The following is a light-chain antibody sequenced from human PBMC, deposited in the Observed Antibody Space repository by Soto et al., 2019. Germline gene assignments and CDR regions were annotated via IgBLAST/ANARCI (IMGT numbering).Light chain of an antibody. J-gene: IGKJ5*01. CDR1: QAIFTF. CDR2: ATS. Sequence: DIQVTQSPSSLSASVGDRVTITCRSSQAIFTFLNWYQQKEGKAPRFLIYATSNLQSGVPSRFSGTGSGTEFTLSISSLQPEDFATYFYQQGYSLPITFGQGTRLDIK. V-gene: IGKV1-39*01. CDR3: QQGYSLPIT.